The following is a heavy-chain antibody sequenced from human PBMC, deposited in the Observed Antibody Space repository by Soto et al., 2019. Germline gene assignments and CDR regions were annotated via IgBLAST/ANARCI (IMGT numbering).Heavy chain of an antibody. CDR1: GGSITTSSYY. J-gene: IGHJ4*02. CDR3: GRQGVAWGFYFEY. CDR2: VFYSGAT. D-gene: IGHD7-27*01. V-gene: IGHV4-39*01. Sequence: QLQLQESGPGLVKPSETLPLTCTVSGGSITTSSYYWAWIRQSPGKGLEWIASVFYSGATYYNPSLRSRVTISAVASKNQFSLCLKCVSAAVTAVYCCGRQGVAWGFYFEYWGQGTLVTAS.